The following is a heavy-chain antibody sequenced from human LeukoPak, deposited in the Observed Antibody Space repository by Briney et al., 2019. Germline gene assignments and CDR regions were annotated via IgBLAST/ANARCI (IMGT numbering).Heavy chain of an antibody. J-gene: IGHJ5*02. CDR2: IYYSGST. CDR3: ASTNCSRSSCFGANWFDP. CDR1: GASISSGDYY. D-gene: IGHD2-2*01. Sequence: SQTLSLTCTVSGASISSGDYYWSWIRQPPGKGLEWIGSIYYSGSTFHYNPSLKSRVAISIDTSTNQFSLSLSSVTAADTAVYYCASTNCSRSSCFGANWFDPWGQGTLVTVSS. V-gene: IGHV4-30-4*08.